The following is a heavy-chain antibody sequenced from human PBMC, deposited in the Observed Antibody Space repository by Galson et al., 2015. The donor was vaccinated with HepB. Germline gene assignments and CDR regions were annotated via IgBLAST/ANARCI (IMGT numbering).Heavy chain of an antibody. CDR2: ISGSGVNT. J-gene: IGHJ4*02. V-gene: IGHV3-23*01. CDR1: GFTFSSYA. D-gene: IGHD2-15*01. CDR3: ATKVVGIFKFLDY. Sequence: SLRLSCAASGFTFSSYAMTWVRQAPGKGLEWVSAISGSGVNTYYADSVKGRFTISRDNSKNTLFLQMNSLRAEDTAVYYWATKVVGIFKFLDYWGQGTLAPVSS.